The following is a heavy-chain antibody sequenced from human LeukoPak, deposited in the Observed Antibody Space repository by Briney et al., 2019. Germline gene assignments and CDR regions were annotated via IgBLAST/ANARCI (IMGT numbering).Heavy chain of an antibody. CDR1: GFTFDDYA. J-gene: IGHJ4*02. CDR3: AKDKIRSYDSGHSDY. CDR2: VSWNSGSI. D-gene: IGHD3-3*01. V-gene: IGHV3-9*01. Sequence: PGRSLRLACAASGFTFDDYAMHWVRQAPGKGLEWVSGVSWNSGSIGYADSVKGRFTISRDNAKNSLYLQMNSLRAEDTALYYCAKDKIRSYDSGHSDYWGQGTLVTVSS.